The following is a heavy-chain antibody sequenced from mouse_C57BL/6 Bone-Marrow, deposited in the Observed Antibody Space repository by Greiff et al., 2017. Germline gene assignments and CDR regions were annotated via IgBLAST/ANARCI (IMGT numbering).Heavy chain of an antibody. CDR3: TTDGYLSAMDY. J-gene: IGHJ4*01. CDR1: GFNIKDDY. CDR2: IDPENGDT. V-gene: IGHV14-4*01. Sequence: EVKLQESGAELVRPGASVKLSCTASGFNIKDDYMHWVKQRPEQGLEWIGWIDPENGDTEYASKFQGKATITADTSSNTAYLQLSSLTSEDTAVYYCTTDGYLSAMDYWGQGTSVTVSS. D-gene: IGHD2-3*01.